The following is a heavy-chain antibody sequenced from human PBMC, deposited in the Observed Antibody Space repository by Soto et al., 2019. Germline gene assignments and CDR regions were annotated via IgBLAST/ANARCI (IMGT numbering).Heavy chain of an antibody. V-gene: IGHV2-5*02. CDR1: GFSFSTTGVG. Sequence: QITLKESGPTLVKPTQTLTLTCTFSGFSFSTTGVGVGWIRQPPGKALEWLALIYWDDDKRYSPSLKSRLTITKDISKNQVVLTMTNMDPVDTATYYCAHRQAQGIGLAGTFDSWGQGTLVTVSS. J-gene: IGHJ4*02. CDR2: IYWDDDK. D-gene: IGHD6-19*01. CDR3: AHRQAQGIGLAGTFDS.